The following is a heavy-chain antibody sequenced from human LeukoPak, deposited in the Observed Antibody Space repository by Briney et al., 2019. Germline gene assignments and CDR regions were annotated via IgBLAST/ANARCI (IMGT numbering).Heavy chain of an antibody. D-gene: IGHD3-3*01. V-gene: IGHV1-24*01. Sequence: ASVKVSCKVSGLSFIELSFHWVRQAPGKGLEWMGGYDPEKDETVYAQKFQGRVTMTEDTSTDTAYMQLSSLRSEDTAIYYCTTNLISLFGVGYWGHGTLVTVSS. J-gene: IGHJ4*01. CDR2: YDPEKDET. CDR3: TTNLISLFGVGY. CDR1: GLSFIELS.